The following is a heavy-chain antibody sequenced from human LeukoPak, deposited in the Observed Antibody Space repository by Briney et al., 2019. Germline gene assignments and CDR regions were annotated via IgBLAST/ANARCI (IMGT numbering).Heavy chain of an antibody. CDR3: ARDNSVGDNAWWFDP. Sequence: GASVKVSCKASGYTFTSYYMHWVRQAPGQGLEWMGLINPTGGSTGYAQKFQGRVTMTRDMSTGTDYMELRSLRSEDTAIYYCARDNSVGDNAWWFDPWGQGTLVTVSS. CDR2: INPTGGST. D-gene: IGHD1-26*01. CDR1: GYTFTSYY. V-gene: IGHV1-46*01. J-gene: IGHJ5*02.